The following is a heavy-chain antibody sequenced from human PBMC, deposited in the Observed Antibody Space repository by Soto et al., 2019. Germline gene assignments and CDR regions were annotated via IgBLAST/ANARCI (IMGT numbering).Heavy chain of an antibody. Sequence: EVQLLESGGHLIQPGESLRRSCAASGFSFSGYTMNWVRQAQGKGLEWISGINGGGGTTYYADSVKGRFTISRDDSKNILYLQMNSPRAEDTAIYYCAKDRHPDGIWTFDYWGRGTLVTVSS. J-gene: IGHJ4*02. V-gene: IGHV3-23*01. D-gene: IGHD3-9*01. CDR3: AKDRHPDGIWTFDY. CDR1: GFSFSGYT. CDR2: INGGGGTT.